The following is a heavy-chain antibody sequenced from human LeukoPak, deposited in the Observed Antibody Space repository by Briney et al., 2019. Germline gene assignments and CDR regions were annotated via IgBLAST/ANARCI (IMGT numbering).Heavy chain of an antibody. CDR1: GFTFSSYA. CDR3: AKISGSGYSYYYYYMDV. V-gene: IGHV3-23*01. Sequence: PGGSLRLSCAASGFTFSSYAMSWVRQAPGKGLEWVSAISGSGGSTYYADSVKGRFTISRGNSKNTLYLQMNSLRAEDTAVYYCAKISGSGYSYYYYYMDVWGKGTTVTVSS. D-gene: IGHD3-22*01. CDR2: ISGSGGST. J-gene: IGHJ6*03.